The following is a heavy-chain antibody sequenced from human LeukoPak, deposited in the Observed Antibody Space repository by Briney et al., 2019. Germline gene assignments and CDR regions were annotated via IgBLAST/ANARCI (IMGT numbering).Heavy chain of an antibody. CDR1: GFTFSGYG. D-gene: IGHD6-13*01. CDR2: IRSNGGST. Sequence: GGSLRLSCAASGFTFSGYGMHWVRQAPGKGLEYVSCIRSNGGSTYYANSVKGRFTISRDNSKNTLYLQMASLRIDDMAVYYCTRGGEAAGDYWGQGALVTVSS. V-gene: IGHV3-64*01. CDR3: TRGGEAAGDY. J-gene: IGHJ4*02.